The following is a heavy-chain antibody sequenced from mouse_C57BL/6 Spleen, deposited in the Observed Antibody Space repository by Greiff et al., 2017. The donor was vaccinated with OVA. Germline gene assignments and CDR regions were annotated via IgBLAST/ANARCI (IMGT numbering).Heavy chain of an antibody. D-gene: IGHD1-1*01. Sequence: DVKLVESGPGMVKPSQSLSLTCTVTGYSITSGYDWHWIRHFPGNKLEWMGYISYSGSTNYNPSLKSRISITHDTSKNHFFLKLNSVTTEDTATYYCARNYYYGSSYGYFDVWGTGTTVTVSS. CDR2: ISYSGST. V-gene: IGHV3-1*01. CDR1: GYSITSGYD. CDR3: ARNYYYGSSYGYFDV. J-gene: IGHJ1*03.